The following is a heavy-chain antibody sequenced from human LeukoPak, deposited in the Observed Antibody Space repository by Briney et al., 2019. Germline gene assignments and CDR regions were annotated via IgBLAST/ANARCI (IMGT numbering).Heavy chain of an antibody. CDR1: GFTLSGYG. CDR3: ARPPMVRGVIITGDDVFDI. Sequence: GRSLRLSCAASGFTLSGYGMHWVRQAPGKGLEWVAVLWYDGSNKYYADSVKGRFTISRDNSKNTLYLQMNSLKAEDTAVYYCARPPMVRGVIITGDDVFDIWGQGTMVTVSS. V-gene: IGHV3-33*01. D-gene: IGHD3-10*01. CDR2: LWYDGSNK. J-gene: IGHJ3*02.